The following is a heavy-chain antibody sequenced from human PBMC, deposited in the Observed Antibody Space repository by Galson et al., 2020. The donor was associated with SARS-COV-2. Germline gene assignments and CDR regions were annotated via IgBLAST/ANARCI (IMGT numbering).Heavy chain of an antibody. Sequence: GGSLRLSCAASGFTFSSYTMHWVRQAPGKGLEWVALISYDGSNKYYADSVKGRFTISRDNSKNTLYLQMNSLTTADTAMYYCARDRWIYSRRGDDVLDIWGQGTMVTVSS. CDR3: ARDRWIYSRRGDDVLDI. J-gene: IGHJ3*02. CDR1: GFTFSSYT. CDR2: ISYDGSNK. D-gene: IGHD1-26*01. V-gene: IGHV3-30*04.